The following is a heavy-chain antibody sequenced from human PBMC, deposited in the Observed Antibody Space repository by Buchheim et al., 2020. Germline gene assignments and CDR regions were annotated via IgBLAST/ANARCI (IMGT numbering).Heavy chain of an antibody. D-gene: IGHD4-17*01. V-gene: IGHV3-30*04. CDR1: GFTFSSYA. J-gene: IGHJ4*02. CDR2: ISYDGGNK. Sequence: QVQLVESGGGVVQPGRSLRLSCAASGFTFSSYARHWVRQPPGRGLGWLAVISYDGGNKYYADSVKGRFTISRDNSKNTLYLQMNSLRAEDTAVYYCARDLTTDFDYWGQGTL. CDR3: ARDLTTDFDY.